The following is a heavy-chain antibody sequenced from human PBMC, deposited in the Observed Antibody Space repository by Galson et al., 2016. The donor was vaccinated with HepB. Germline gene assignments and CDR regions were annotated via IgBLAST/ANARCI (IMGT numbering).Heavy chain of an antibody. CDR1: GYTFTSYG. V-gene: IGHV1-18*01. D-gene: IGHD2-15*01. Sequence: SVKVSCKASGYTFTSYGISWVRQAPGQGLEWMGWISAYNGNTNYAQKLQGRVTMTTDTSTSTAYMELSSLRSDDTAVYYCARVGYCTSAGCYSNGMDVWGQGTTVAVSS. CDR3: ARVGYCTSAGCYSNGMDV. J-gene: IGHJ6*02. CDR2: ISAYNGNT.